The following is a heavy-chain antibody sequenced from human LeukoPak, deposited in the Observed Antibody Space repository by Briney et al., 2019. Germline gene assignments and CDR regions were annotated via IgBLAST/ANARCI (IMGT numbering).Heavy chain of an antibody. D-gene: IGHD3-10*01. J-gene: IGHJ4*02. CDR1: GFSFSAYW. V-gene: IGHV3-9*01. CDR3: GKDMSPGGLDN. Sequence: GGSLRLSCAASGFSFSAYWMHWVRQAPGKGLEWVSGINWNSGRTGYADSVKGRFTISRDNAKNSLYLQMNSLRAEDTALYYCGKDMSPGGLDNWGQGTLVTVSS. CDR2: INWNSGRT.